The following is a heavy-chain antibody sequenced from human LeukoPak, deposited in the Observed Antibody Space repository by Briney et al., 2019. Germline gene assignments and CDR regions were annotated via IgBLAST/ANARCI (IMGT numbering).Heavy chain of an antibody. D-gene: IGHD3-16*01. CDR1: GFTLSSYE. CDR3: ARWTFGLYFDY. V-gene: IGHV3-48*03. Sequence: PGGSLRLSCAASGFTLSSYEMNWVRLAPGKGLEWISYISRTGNSIYYADSVKGRFTISRDSAKNSLYLQMNSLRAEDTAVYYCARWTFGLYFDYWGQGTLVTVSS. CDR2: ISRTGNSI. J-gene: IGHJ4*02.